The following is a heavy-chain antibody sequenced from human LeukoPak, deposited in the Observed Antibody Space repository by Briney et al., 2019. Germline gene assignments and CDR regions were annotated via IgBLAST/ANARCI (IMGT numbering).Heavy chain of an antibody. Sequence: GESLKISCKGSGYRFTNYWIGWVRQMPGKGLELMGIIYPGESDSRYSPSFQGQVTISADKSISTAYLQWSSLKASDTAMYYCARGRGSVVVIPFDYWGQGTLVTVSS. CDR2: IYPGESDS. J-gene: IGHJ4*02. CDR3: ARGRGSVVVIPFDY. V-gene: IGHV5-51*01. CDR1: GYRFTNYW. D-gene: IGHD2-21*01.